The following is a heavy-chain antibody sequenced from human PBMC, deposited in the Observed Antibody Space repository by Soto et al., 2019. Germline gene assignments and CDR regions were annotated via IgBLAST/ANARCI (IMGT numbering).Heavy chain of an antibody. CDR1: GGSISSSSYY. D-gene: IGHD3-3*01. CDR2: IYYSGST. CDR3: ARHTTYDFWSGNYYYYYMDV. Sequence: SETLSLTCTVSGGSISSSSYYWGWIRQPPGKGLEWIGSIYYSGSTYYNPSLKSRVTISVDTSKNQFSLKLSSVTAADTAVYYCARHTTYDFWSGNYYYYYMDVWGKGTTVTVSS. V-gene: IGHV4-39*01. J-gene: IGHJ6*03.